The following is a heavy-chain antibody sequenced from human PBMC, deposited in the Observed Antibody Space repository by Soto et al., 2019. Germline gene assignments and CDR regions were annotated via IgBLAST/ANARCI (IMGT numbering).Heavy chain of an antibody. D-gene: IGHD3-22*01. CDR2: IKQDGSEK. V-gene: IGHV3-7*01. J-gene: IGHJ6*02. Sequence: EVQLVESGGGLVQPGGSLRLSCAASGFTFSSYWMSWVRQAPGKGLEWVANIKQDGSEKYYVDSVKGRFTISRDNAKNSLYLQMNSLRAEDTAVYYCARGGGGYYDSSCYYYPYYYYGLDVWGQGTTVTVSS. CDR1: GFTFSSYW. CDR3: ARGGGGYYDSSCYYYPYYYYGLDV.